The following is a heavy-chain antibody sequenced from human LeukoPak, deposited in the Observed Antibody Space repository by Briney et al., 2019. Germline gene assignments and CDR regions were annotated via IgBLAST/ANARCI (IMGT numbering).Heavy chain of an antibody. D-gene: IGHD6-19*01. J-gene: IGHJ2*01. CDR3: ASPKETVADPNLGNWYFDL. V-gene: IGHV1-8*01. Sequence: GASVKVSCKASGFTFTSHDYNWVRQATGQGLEWMGWMNPNSGNTGYAQKFQGRVTMTRDTSITTVYMEPSSLTSEDTAVYYCASPKETVADPNLGNWYFDLWGRGTLVTVSS. CDR2: MNPNSGNT. CDR1: GFTFTSHD.